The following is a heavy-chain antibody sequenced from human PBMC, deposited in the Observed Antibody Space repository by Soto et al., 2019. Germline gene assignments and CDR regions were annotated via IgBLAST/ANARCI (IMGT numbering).Heavy chain of an antibody. J-gene: IGHJ4*02. CDR3: ARSRQDGQNDY. CDR2: IIPILGIA. Sequence: SVKVSCKASGGTCSSHTISWMRQAPGQGLEWMGRIIPILGIANYAQKFQGRVTITADESTSTAYMELSSLRSEDTAVYYCARSRQDGQNDYWGQGTLVTVSS. V-gene: IGHV1-69*02. CDR1: GGTCSSHT.